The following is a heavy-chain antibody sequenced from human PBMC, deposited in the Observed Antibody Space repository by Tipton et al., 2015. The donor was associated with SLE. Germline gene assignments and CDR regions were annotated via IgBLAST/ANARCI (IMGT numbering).Heavy chain of an antibody. CDR2: INHSGST. V-gene: IGHV4-39*07. CDR1: GGSISSSSYY. J-gene: IGHJ2*01. CDR3: ARDVWGYWYFDL. D-gene: IGHD3-16*01. Sequence: TLSLTCTVSGGSISSSSYYWGWIRQPPGKGLEWIGEINHSGSTNYNPSLKSRVTISVDTSNDQFSLNLTSVTAADTAVYYCARDVWGYWYFDLWGSGTPVTVSS.